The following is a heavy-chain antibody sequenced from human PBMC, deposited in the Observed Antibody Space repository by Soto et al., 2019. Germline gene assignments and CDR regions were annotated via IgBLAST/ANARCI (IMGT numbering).Heavy chain of an antibody. D-gene: IGHD3-22*01. Sequence: PGGSLRLSCAASGFIFDDYAMHWVRQVPGKGLEWVSAISWNSGTIAYADSVKGRFTISRDNAKNSLYLQMNSLRSEDTALYYCAKDRDGSSGWYGMDVWGQGTSATVYS. CDR2: ISWNSGTI. CDR1: GFIFDDYA. V-gene: IGHV3-9*01. J-gene: IGHJ6*02. CDR3: AKDRDGSSGWYGMDV.